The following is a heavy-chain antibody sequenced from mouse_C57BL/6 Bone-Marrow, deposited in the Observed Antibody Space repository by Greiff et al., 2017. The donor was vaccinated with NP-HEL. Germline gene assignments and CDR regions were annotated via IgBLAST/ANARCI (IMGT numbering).Heavy chain of an antibody. D-gene: IGHD3-2*02. Sequence: EVKLMESGGGLVQPGGSLKLSCAASGFTFSDYGMAWVRQAPRKGPEWVAVISNLACSIYYEDNVTGRFTITRENSKNTAYLQMSSLTSDDTAMYYCARQTGKDFFYFAMDYWGQGASVTFSS. J-gene: IGHJ4*01. CDR3: ARQTGKDFFYFAMDY. V-gene: IGHV5-15*01. CDR2: ISNLACSI. CDR1: GFTFSDYG.